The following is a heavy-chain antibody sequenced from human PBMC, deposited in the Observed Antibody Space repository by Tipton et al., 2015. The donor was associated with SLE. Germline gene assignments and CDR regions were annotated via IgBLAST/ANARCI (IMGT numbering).Heavy chain of an antibody. Sequence: TLSLTCTVSGGSISSYYWSWIRQPPGKGLEWIGEINHSGSTNYNPSLKSRVTIPVDTSKNQFSLKLSSVTAADTAVYYCARDGTTVRSDYWGQGTLVTVSS. J-gene: IGHJ4*02. CDR3: ARDGTTVRSDY. V-gene: IGHV4-34*01. CDR2: INHSGST. D-gene: IGHD4-17*01. CDR1: GGSISSYY.